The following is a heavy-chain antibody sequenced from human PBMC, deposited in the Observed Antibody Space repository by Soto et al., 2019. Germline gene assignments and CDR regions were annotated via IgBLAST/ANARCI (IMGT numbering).Heavy chain of an antibody. CDR3: TRDPLSVAITHAYGMDV. CDR1: GFAFSSFS. CDR2: ISSTTTTI. J-gene: IGHJ6*02. V-gene: IGHV3-48*02. Sequence: LQLVESGGGLVQPGGSLRLSCAASGFAFSSFSMNWVRQAPGKGLEWISYISSTTTTIYYADSVKGRFTISRDSAENSLYLQMNSRRDEDTAVYYCTRDPLSVAITHAYGMDVWGQGTRVTVSS. D-gene: IGHD3-22*01.